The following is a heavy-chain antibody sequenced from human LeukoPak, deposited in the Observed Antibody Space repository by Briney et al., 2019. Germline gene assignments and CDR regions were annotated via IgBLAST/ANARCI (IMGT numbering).Heavy chain of an antibody. Sequence: ASVKVSCKASGYTFTSYGISWVRQAPGQGLEWMGWISGYNSNPKYAQKFQGRVTMTTDTSTSTAYMELRGLTSDDTAVYYCARVRYQLLGYFDYWGQGTLVTVSS. V-gene: IGHV1-18*01. CDR1: GYTFTSYG. J-gene: IGHJ4*02. D-gene: IGHD2-2*01. CDR3: ARVRYQLLGYFDY. CDR2: ISGYNSNP.